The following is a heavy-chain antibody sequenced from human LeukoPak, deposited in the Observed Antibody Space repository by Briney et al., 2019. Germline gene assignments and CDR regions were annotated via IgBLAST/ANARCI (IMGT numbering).Heavy chain of an antibody. V-gene: IGHV4-34*01. Sequence: SETLSLTCAVYGGSFSGYYWSWIRQPPGKGLEWIGEINHSGSTNYNPSLKSRVTISVDTSKNQFSLNLSSVTAADTAVYYCAREVATISREYYFDNRGQGTLVTVSS. J-gene: IGHJ4*02. D-gene: IGHD5-12*01. CDR2: INHSGST. CDR1: GGSFSGYY. CDR3: AREVATISREYYFDN.